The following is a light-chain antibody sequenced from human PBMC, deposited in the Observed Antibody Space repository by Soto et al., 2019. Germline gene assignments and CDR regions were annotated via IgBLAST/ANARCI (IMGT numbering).Light chain of an antibody. J-gene: IGLJ1*01. CDR3: SPYTSSTSHV. CDR1: SSDVGGYNY. CDR2: EVS. V-gene: IGLV2-14*01. Sequence: QSALAHAASVSGSPGQSITISCAGNSSDVGGYNYVSWYQQHPGKAPKLMIYEVSNRPSGVSNRFSGSKSGNKASLTISGLQAEDAADYYCSPYTSSTSHVFGTGTKV.